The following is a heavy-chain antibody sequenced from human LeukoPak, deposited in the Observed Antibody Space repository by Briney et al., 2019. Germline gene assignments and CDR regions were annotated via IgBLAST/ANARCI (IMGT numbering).Heavy chain of an antibody. J-gene: IGHJ4*02. CDR2: VSSTGGDK. CDR1: GVTFEDYY. D-gene: IGHD3-10*01. Sequence: PGGSLRLSCTGSGVTFEDYYLSWIRQAPGKGLEWISYVSSTGGDKFYANPVKGRFTISRDNARNSLYMEMNDLIAEDTAFYYCARGENGSFDHWGQGTLVIVSS. CDR3: ARGENGSFDH. V-gene: IGHV3-11*01.